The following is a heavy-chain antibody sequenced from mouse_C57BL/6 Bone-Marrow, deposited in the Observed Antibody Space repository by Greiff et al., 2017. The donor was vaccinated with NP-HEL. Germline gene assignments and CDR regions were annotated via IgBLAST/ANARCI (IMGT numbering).Heavy chain of an antibody. V-gene: IGHV7-3*01. J-gene: IGHJ4*01. Sequence: EVQRVESGGGLVQPGGSLSLSCAASGFTFTDYYMSWVRQPPGKALEWLGFIRNKANGYTTEYSASVKGRFTISRDNSQSILYLQMNALRAEDSATYYCARSMVTTGGYAMDYWGQGTSVTVSS. CDR1: GFTFTDYY. CDR3: ARSMVTTGGYAMDY. D-gene: IGHD2-2*01. CDR2: IRNKANGYTT.